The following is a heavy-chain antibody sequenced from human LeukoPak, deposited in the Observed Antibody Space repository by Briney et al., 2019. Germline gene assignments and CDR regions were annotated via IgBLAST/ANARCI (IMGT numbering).Heavy chain of an antibody. Sequence: PGGSLRLSCAASGFTFSSYAMSWVRQAPGKGLEWVSAISGSGGSTYYADSVKGRFTISRDNSKNTLYLQMNSLRTEDTAVYYCAKDSSISWFGGGSQWGQGTLVTVSS. CDR1: GFTFSSYA. D-gene: IGHD3-10*01. J-gene: IGHJ4*02. CDR2: ISGSGGST. V-gene: IGHV3-23*01. CDR3: AKDSSISWFGGGSQ.